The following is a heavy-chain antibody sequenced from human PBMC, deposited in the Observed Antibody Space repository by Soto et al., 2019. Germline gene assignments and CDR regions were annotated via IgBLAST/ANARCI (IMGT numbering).Heavy chain of an antibody. CDR1: GFTFSSYG. CDR2: IWYDGSNK. V-gene: IGHV3-33*01. J-gene: IGHJ6*02. Sequence: GGSLRLSCAASGFTFSSYGMHWVRQAPGKGLEWVEVIWYDGSNKYYADSVKGRFTISRDNSKNTLYLQMISLRAGERAVYYCARECGMVVGEYSSGWCPYYGMDVWGQGTTVTVSS. CDR3: ARECGMVVGEYSSGWCPYYGMDV. D-gene: IGHD6-19*01.